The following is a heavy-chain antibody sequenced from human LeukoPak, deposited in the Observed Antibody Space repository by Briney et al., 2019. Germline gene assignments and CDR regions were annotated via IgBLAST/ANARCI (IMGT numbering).Heavy chain of an antibody. D-gene: IGHD5-24*01. CDR3: AKVESLQVFDY. CDR2: ISYDGSNK. Sequence: GGSLRPSCAASGFTFSSYGMHWVRQAPGKGLEWVAVISYDGSNKYYADSVKGRFTISRDNSKNTLYLQMNSLRAEDTAVYYCAKVESLQVFDYWGQGTLVTVSS. V-gene: IGHV3-30*18. CDR1: GFTFSSYG. J-gene: IGHJ4*02.